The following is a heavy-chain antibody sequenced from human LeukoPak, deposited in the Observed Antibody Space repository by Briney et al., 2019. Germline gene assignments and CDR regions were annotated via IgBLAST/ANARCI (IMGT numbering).Heavy chain of an antibody. V-gene: IGHV3-9*01. J-gene: IGHJ4*02. D-gene: IGHD3-3*01. CDR3: ASWAGNTQSDSWSGPFDY. Sequence: GGSLRLSCAASGFTFDDYAMHWVRQAPGKGLEWVSGISWNSGSIGYADSVTSRFTISRDNAKNSLYLQMSSLRVEDTAVYYCASWAGNTQSDSWSGPFDYWGQGSLVTVSS. CDR2: ISWNSGSI. CDR1: GFTFDDYA.